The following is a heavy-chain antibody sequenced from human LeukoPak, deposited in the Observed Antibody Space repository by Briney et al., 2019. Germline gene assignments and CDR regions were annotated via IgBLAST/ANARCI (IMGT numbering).Heavy chain of an antibody. V-gene: IGHV3-23*01. J-gene: IGHJ3*02. CDR2: ISGSGGST. CDR1: GFTFSSYA. CDR3: AKPRESYYDFWSGSGAFDI. D-gene: IGHD3-3*01. Sequence: PGGSLRLSCAASGFTFSSYAMSWVRQAPGKGLEWVSAISGSGGSTYYADSVKGRFTISRDNSKNTLYLQMNSLRAEDTAVYYCAKPRESYYDFWSGSGAFDIWGQGTMVTVSS.